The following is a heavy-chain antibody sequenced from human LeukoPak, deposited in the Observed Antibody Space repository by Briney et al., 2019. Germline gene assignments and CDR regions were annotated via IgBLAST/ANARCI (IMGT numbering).Heavy chain of an antibody. CDR1: GYSFASYG. Sequence: ASVKVSCKASGYSFASYGIHWVRQAPGQGLEWMGWISAYNGDTDYAQNLQGRVTMTTDTSTSTAYMELRSLRSDDTAVYYCATGWSGYFASLVYWGQGTLVTVAS. J-gene: IGHJ4*02. CDR2: ISAYNGDT. V-gene: IGHV1-18*01. CDR3: ATGWSGYFASLVY. D-gene: IGHD3-3*01.